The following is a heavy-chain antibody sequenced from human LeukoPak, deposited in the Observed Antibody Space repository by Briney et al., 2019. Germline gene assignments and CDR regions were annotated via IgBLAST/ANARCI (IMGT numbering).Heavy chain of an antibody. D-gene: IGHD6-13*01. V-gene: IGHV1-2*02. Sequence: GASVKVSCKASGYTFTGYYMHWVRQAPGQGLEWMGWINPNSGGTNYAQKFQGRVTMTRDTSISTAYMELSRLRSDDTAVYYCARPLGFRIAAAGLGYWGQGTLVTVSS. CDR2: INPNSGGT. CDR1: GYTFTGYY. J-gene: IGHJ4*02. CDR3: ARPLGFRIAAAGLGY.